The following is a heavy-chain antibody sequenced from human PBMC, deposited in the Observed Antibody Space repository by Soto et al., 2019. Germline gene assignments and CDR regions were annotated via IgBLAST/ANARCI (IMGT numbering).Heavy chain of an antibody. V-gene: IGHV1-69*13. D-gene: IGHD6-13*01. CDR3: ARLIAAAGIPKNYGMDV. J-gene: IGHJ6*02. CDR1: GGTFSSYA. CDR2: IIPIFGTA. Sequence: SVKVSCKASGGTFSSYAISWVRQAPGQGLEWMGGIIPIFGTANYAQKFQGRVTITADESTSTAYMELSSLRSEDTAVYYCARLIAAAGIPKNYGMDVWGQGTTVTVSS.